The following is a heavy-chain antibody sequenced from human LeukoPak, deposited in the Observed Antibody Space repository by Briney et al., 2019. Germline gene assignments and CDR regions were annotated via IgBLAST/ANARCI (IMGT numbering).Heavy chain of an antibody. CDR1: GYTFTNSD. CDR2: MNPNSGNI. D-gene: IGHD6-6*01. J-gene: IGHJ6*03. CDR3: ARGTGTSSARHYYYYMDV. Sequence: GASVKVSCKASGYTFTNSDINWVRQAAGQGLEWMGWMNPNSGNIEYAQNFQGRVTMTRDTSISTAYMELSSLRSEDTAVYYCARGTGTSSARHYYYYMDVWGKGITVTVSS. V-gene: IGHV1-8*01.